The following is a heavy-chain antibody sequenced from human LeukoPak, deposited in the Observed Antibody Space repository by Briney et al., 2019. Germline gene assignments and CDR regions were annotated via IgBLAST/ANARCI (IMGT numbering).Heavy chain of an antibody. Sequence: ASVKVSCKASGYTFTSYYMHWVRQAPGQGLEWMGIINPSGGSTSYAQKFQGRVTMTRDMSTSTVYMELSSLRSEDTAVYYCARGGHIVVVPAARVNWFDPWSQGTLVTVSS. V-gene: IGHV1-46*01. D-gene: IGHD2-2*01. CDR3: ARGGHIVVVPAARVNWFDP. CDR2: INPSGGST. J-gene: IGHJ5*02. CDR1: GYTFTSYY.